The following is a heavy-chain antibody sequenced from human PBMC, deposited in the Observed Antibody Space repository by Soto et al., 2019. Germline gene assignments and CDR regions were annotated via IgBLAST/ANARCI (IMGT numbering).Heavy chain of an antibody. CDR1: GGSISSYY. CDR3: ARRIAAAGTLEGSFDY. J-gene: IGHJ4*02. D-gene: IGHD6-13*01. CDR2: IYYSGST. Sequence: QVQLQESGPGLVKPSETLSLTCTVSGGSISSYYWSWIRQPPGKGLEWIGYIYYSGSTNYNPSLKSRVPLSVDTSKNQFPLKLSSVTAADTAVYYCARRIAAAGTLEGSFDYWGQGTLVTVSS. V-gene: IGHV4-59*08.